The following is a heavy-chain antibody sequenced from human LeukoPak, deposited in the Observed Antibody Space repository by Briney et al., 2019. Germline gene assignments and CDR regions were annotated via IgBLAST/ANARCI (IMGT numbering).Heavy chain of an antibody. CDR1: GFMFNNYW. V-gene: IGHV3-7*01. CDR2: TNQDGSVK. CDR3: ARITPWIQYREYGMDV. D-gene: IGHD5-18*01. J-gene: IGHJ6*02. Sequence: GGSLRLSCEGSGFMFNNYWMNWVRQAPGKGLEWVAKTNQDGSVKDYVDSVKGRFTISRDNAKNSLYLQMNSLRADDTAVFYCARITPWIQYREYGMDVWGQGTTVTVSS.